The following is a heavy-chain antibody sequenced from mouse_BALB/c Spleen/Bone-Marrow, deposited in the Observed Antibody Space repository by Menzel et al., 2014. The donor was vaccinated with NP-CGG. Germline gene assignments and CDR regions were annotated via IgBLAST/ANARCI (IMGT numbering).Heavy chain of an antibody. Sequence: EVKLVESGGGLVQPGGSLRLSCATSGFTFTDYYMSWVHQPPGKALEWLGFIRNKANGYTTEYSASVKGRFTISRDNSQSILYLQMNTLRAEDSATYYCARDGYDDYWGQGTTLTVSS. D-gene: IGHD2-2*01. J-gene: IGHJ2*01. CDR2: IRNKANGYTT. CDR3: ARDGYDDY. CDR1: GFTFTDYY. V-gene: IGHV7-3*02.